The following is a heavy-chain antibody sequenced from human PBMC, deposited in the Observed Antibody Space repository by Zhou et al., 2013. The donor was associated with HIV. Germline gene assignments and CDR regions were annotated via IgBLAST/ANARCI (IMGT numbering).Heavy chain of an antibody. J-gene: IGHJ6*03. CDR1: GGTFSSYA. CDR2: IIPIFGTA. CDR3: AISEYPSGYDPYYYYYYMDV. Sequence: QVQLVQSGAEVKKPGSSVKVSCKASGGTFSSYAISWVRQAPGQGLEWMGGIIPIFGTANYAQKFQGRVTITTDESTSTAYMELSSLRSEDTAVYYCAISEYPSGYDPYYYYYYMDVWGKGTTVTVSS. D-gene: IGHD5-12*01. V-gene: IGHV1-69*05.